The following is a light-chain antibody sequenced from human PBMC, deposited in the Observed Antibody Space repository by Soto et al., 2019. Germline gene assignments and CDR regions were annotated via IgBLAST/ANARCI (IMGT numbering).Light chain of an antibody. J-gene: IGKJ4*01. CDR3: QQRSNWPPLT. CDR2: DAS. V-gene: IGKV3-11*01. CDR1: QSVGSN. Sequence: EIVLTQSPATLSLSPGERATLSCRASQSVGSNLAWYQQKPGQAPRLLIYDASNRATGIPARFSGSGSGTDFTLTSSSLEPEDFALYYCQQRSNWPPLTFGGGTKVEIK.